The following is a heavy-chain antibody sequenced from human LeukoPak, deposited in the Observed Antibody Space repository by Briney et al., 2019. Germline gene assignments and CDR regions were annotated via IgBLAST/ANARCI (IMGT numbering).Heavy chain of an antibody. CDR3: ARESLTWLQSRTSWFDP. V-gene: IGHV4-4*07. D-gene: IGHD5-24*01. J-gene: IGHJ5*02. CDR2: IYSSGST. Sequence: SETLSLTCTVSGDSISSFYWSWIRQPAGKGLEWIGRIYSSGSTNYNPSLESRVTMSVDTSKNQLSLKLSSVTAADTAVYYCARESLTWLQSRTSWFDPWGQGTLVTVSS. CDR1: GDSISSFY.